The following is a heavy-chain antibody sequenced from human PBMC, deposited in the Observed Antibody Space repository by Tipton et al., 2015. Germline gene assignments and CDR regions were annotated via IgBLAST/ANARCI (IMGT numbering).Heavy chain of an antibody. CDR2: ITGGGTTM. CDR1: AYSISTDYY. Sequence: GSLRLSCAVSAYSISTDYYWGWIRQPPGKGLEWLSYITGGGTTMYADSVKGRFTISRDNAKNSLYLQMNNLRAEDTAVYYCVPGGLRFFDYWGQGTLVTVSS. CDR3: VPGGLRFFDY. V-gene: IGHV3-11*04. J-gene: IGHJ4*02. D-gene: IGHD3-10*01.